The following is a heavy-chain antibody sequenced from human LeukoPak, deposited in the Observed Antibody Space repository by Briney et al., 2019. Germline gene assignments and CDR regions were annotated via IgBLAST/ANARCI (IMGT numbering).Heavy chain of an antibody. V-gene: IGHV3-9*03. CDR3: AKAGYFRGDYDGYFDY. CDR1: GFTFDDYA. J-gene: IGHJ4*02. D-gene: IGHD4-17*01. CDR2: ISWNSGSI. Sequence: PGGSLRLSCAASGFTFDDYAMHWVRQAPGKGLEWVSGISWNSGSIGYADSVKGRFTVSRDNAKNSLYLQMNSLRAEDMALYYCAKAGYFRGDYDGYFDYWGQGTLVTVSS.